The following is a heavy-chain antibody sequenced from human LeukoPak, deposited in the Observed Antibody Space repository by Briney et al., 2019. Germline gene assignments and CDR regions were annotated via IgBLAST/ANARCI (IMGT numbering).Heavy chain of an antibody. V-gene: IGHV5-51*01. Sequence: GESLKISCKGSGYRFTNYWLAWLRQMPGKGLEWMGTIYPGDSHTRYSPSFQGQVIISVDKSISTAYLQWNSLKASDSAVYYCAGAAVGTQSPMVGDWFDPWGQGTLDTVSS. CDR3: AGAAVGTQSPMVGDWFDP. CDR2: IYPGDSHT. D-gene: IGHD6-13*01. CDR1: GYRFTNYW. J-gene: IGHJ5*02.